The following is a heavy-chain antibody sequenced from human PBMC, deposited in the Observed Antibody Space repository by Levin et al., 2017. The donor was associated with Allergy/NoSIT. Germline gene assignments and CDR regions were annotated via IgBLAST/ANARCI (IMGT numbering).Heavy chain of an antibody. CDR2: ISYDGSNK. D-gene: IGHD2-2*01. CDR1: GFTFSSYA. Sequence: GESLKISCAASGFTFSSYAMHWVRQAPGKGLEWVAVISYDGSNKYYADSVKGRFTISRDNSKNTLYLQMNSLRAEDTAVYYCARQLGYCSSTSCTGFGYWGQGTLVTVSS. V-gene: IGHV3-30-3*01. J-gene: IGHJ4*02. CDR3: ARQLGYCSSTSCTGFGY.